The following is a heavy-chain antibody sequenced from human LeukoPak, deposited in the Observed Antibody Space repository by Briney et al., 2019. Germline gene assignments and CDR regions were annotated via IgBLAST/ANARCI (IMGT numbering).Heavy chain of an antibody. D-gene: IGHD3-22*01. CDR1: GYSFTSYW. CDR2: IYPGDSDT. CDR3: ARGTDTMIARDGMDV. V-gene: IGHV5-51*01. Sequence: GESLKISCKGSGYSFTSYWIGWVRQMPGKGLEWMGIIYPGDSDTRYSPSFQGQVTISADKSISTAYLQWSSLKASDTAMYYCARGTDTMIARDGMDVWGQGTTVTVSS. J-gene: IGHJ6*02.